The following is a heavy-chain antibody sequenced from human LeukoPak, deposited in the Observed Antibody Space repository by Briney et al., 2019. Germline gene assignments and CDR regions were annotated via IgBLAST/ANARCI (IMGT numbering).Heavy chain of an antibody. Sequence: ASVKVSCKVSGYTLTELSMHWVRQAPGKGLEWMGGFDPEDGETIYAQKFQGRVAMTEDTSTDTAYMELSSLRSEDTAVYYCATDLNYGSGSRDYWGQGTLVTVSS. CDR1: GYTLTELS. CDR3: ATDLNYGSGSRDY. J-gene: IGHJ4*02. CDR2: FDPEDGET. V-gene: IGHV1-24*01. D-gene: IGHD3-10*01.